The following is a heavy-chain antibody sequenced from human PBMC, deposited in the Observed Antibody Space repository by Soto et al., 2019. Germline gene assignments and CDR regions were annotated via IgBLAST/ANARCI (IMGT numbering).Heavy chain of an antibody. Sequence: ASVKVSCKASGYTFTGYYMHWVRQAPGQGLEWMGWINPNSGGTNYAQKFQGRVTMTRDTSISTAYMELSRLRSDDTAVYYCARDHYYSTSVYYYYYYGMDVWGQGTTVSVSS. CDR2: INPNSGGT. D-gene: IGHD4-4*01. V-gene: IGHV1-2*02. CDR1: GYTFTGYY. J-gene: IGHJ6*02. CDR3: ARDHYYSTSVYYYYYYGMDV.